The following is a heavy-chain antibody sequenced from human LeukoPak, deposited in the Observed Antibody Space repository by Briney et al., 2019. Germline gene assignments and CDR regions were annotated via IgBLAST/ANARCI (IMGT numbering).Heavy chain of an antibody. CDR3: AKDSSSWYQSSAFDI. CDR2: ISWNSGSI. Sequence: GGSLRLSCAASGFTFDDYAMHWVRQAPGKGLEWVSGISWNSGSIGYADSVEGRFTISRDNAKNSLYLQMNSLKAEDMALYYCAKDSSSWYQSSAFDIWGQGTMVTVSS. D-gene: IGHD6-13*01. J-gene: IGHJ3*02. CDR1: GFTFDDYA. V-gene: IGHV3-9*03.